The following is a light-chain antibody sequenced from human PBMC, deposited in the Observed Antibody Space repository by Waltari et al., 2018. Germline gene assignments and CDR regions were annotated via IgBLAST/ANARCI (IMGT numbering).Light chain of an antibody. Sequence: DIQMTQSPSTLSASVGDRVTITCRASQSISSWLAWYQQKPGKAPKLLIYKASGLESGVPSRFSGSGSGTEFSLTINSLQPDDFATYYCQQYNSYRWTFGQGTKVEIK. V-gene: IGKV1-5*03. CDR1: QSISSW. CDR3: QQYNSYRWT. J-gene: IGKJ1*01. CDR2: KAS.